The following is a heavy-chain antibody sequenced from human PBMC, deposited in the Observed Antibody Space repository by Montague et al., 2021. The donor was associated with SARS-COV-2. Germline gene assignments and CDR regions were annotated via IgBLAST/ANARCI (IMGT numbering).Heavy chain of an antibody. CDR3: ARGRRITFGGVIGWFSTFAS. Sequence: SETLSLTCTVSGGSISSYYWGWIRQPPGKGLEWIGYIYYSGSTXXXPSXXXRVTISVDTSKNQFSLKLSSVTAADTAVYYCARGRRITFGGVIGWFSTFASWGQGTLVTVSS. CDR2: IYYSGST. CDR1: GGSISSYY. V-gene: IGHV4-59*01. J-gene: IGHJ4*02. D-gene: IGHD3-16*02.